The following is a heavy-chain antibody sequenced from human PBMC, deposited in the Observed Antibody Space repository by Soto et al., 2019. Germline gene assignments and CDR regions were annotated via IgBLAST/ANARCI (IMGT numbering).Heavy chain of an antibody. V-gene: IGHV4-4*07. CDR1: GGSINTFY. D-gene: IGHD5-18*01. CDR2: IFSSGST. Sequence: QVRLQESGPGLLKPSETLSLTCTVSGGSINTFYWSWVRQPAGKGLEWIGRIFSSGSTSFNPSLESRVAMSVDTSKYHFSLNLSSVTAAEMAVYYCAREGSYSAFNFSHGIQLWSFDFWGQGALVTVSS. J-gene: IGHJ4*02. CDR3: AREGSYSAFNFSHGIQLWSFDF.